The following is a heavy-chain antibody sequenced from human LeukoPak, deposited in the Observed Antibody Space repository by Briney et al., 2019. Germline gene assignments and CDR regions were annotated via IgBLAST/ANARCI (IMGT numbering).Heavy chain of an antibody. J-gene: IGHJ4*02. V-gene: IGHV3-74*01. Sequence: GGSLRLSCAASGFTFSSYWMHWVRQAPGKGLVWVSRINSDGSSTNYADPVKGRFTISRDNAKNTLYLQMNSLRAEDTAVYYCARHITRAITEDYWGQGTLVTVSS. CDR3: ARHITRAITEDY. D-gene: IGHD1-20*01. CDR2: INSDGSST. CDR1: GFTFSSYW.